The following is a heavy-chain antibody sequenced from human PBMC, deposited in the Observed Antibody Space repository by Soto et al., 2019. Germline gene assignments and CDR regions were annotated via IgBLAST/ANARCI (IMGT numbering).Heavy chain of an antibody. Sequence: PGGSLRLSCAASGLTFSNYAMSWVRQAPGKGLEWVSTISGSGDNTDYVDSVKGRFTISRDNSKNTLYLQMNSLRAEDTAVYYCAKDPLTVTPYSDYWGQGTLVTVSS. CDR3: AKDPLTVTPYSDY. CDR1: GLTFSNYA. D-gene: IGHD4-17*01. V-gene: IGHV3-23*01. J-gene: IGHJ4*02. CDR2: ISGSGDNT.